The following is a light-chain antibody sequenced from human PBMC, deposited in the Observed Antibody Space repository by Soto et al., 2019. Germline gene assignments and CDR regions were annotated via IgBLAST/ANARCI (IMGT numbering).Light chain of an antibody. CDR1: QSILKSSIKKNS. V-gene: IGKV4-1*01. J-gene: IGKJ5*01. CDR2: DAS. CDR3: QQYENLPT. Sequence: IMMTQSPDSLAVSLGERTTIKCRSSQSILKSSIKKNSLAWYQQKPGRAPKLLIYDASNLEAGVPSRFRGSGSGTDFTFTISRLQPEDVATYYCQQYENLPTFGQGTRLEIK.